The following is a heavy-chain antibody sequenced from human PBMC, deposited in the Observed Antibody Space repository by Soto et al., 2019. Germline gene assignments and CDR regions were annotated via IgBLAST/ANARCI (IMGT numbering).Heavy chain of an antibody. CDR2: ISGSGGST. CDR3: ANERGYCSSTSCYSVDY. Sequence: GGSLRLSCAASGFTFSSYAMSWVRQAPGKGLEWVSAISGSGGSTYYADSVKGRFTISRDNSKNTLYLQMNSLRAEDTAVYYCANERGYCSSTSCYSVDYWGQGTLVTVSS. V-gene: IGHV3-23*01. CDR1: GFTFSSYA. D-gene: IGHD2-2*01. J-gene: IGHJ4*02.